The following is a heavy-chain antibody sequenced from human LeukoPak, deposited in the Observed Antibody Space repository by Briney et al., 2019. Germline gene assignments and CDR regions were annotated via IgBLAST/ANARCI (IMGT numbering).Heavy chain of an antibody. CDR2: TSDRGDYT. Sequence: GGSLRLSCAASGFTFSSYAMSWVRQAPGKGLEWVLGTSDRGDYTYYADSVKGRFTISRDNSKNTLYLQMNSLRAEDTALYFCAKKAQYNGNYPLDYWGQGTLVTVSS. CDR1: GFTFSSYA. D-gene: IGHD1-26*01. J-gene: IGHJ4*02. V-gene: IGHV3-23*01. CDR3: AKKAQYNGNYPLDY.